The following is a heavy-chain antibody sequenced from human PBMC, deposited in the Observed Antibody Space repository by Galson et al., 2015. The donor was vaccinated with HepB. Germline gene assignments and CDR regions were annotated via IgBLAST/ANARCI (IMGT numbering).Heavy chain of an antibody. CDR1: GFTFSSYA. Sequence: SLRLSCAASGFTFSSYAMHWVRQAPGKGLEWVAVISYDGSNKYYADSVKGRFTISRDNSKNTLYLQMNSLRAEDMAVYYCARDLYCSSTSCSRGRRTFYYYGMDVWDQGTTVTVSS. J-gene: IGHJ6*02. D-gene: IGHD2-2*01. CDR3: ARDLYCSSTSCSRGRRTFYYYGMDV. CDR2: ISYDGSNK. V-gene: IGHV3-30*04.